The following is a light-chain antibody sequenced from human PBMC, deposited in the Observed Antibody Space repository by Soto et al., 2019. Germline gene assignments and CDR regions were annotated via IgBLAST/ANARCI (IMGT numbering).Light chain of an antibody. CDR2: EVN. V-gene: IGLV2-8*01. CDR3: SSYAGSNTFVV. Sequence: SALTQPPSASGSPGQSVTISCTGTSSDVGGYTYVSWYQHHPGKAPKLILYEVNKRPSGVPDRFSGSKSGSTAFLIVSGLHAEDEADYYCSSYAGSNTFVVLGGGTKLTVL. CDR1: SSDVGGYTY. J-gene: IGLJ2*01.